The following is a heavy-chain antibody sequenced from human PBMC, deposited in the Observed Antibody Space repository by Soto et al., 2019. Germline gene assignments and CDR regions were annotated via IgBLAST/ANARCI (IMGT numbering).Heavy chain of an antibody. Sequence: SETLSLTCSVSGASITTYYWSWIRQPPGKGLEWIGSISYSGSTKYNPSLESRVMISLDTSKNQFPLRLTSVTAADTALYYCARDWDSSGLFDPWGQGALVTVSS. CDR3: ARDWDSSGLFDP. J-gene: IGHJ5*02. CDR2: ISYSGST. V-gene: IGHV4-59*01. CDR1: GASITTYY. D-gene: IGHD3-10*01.